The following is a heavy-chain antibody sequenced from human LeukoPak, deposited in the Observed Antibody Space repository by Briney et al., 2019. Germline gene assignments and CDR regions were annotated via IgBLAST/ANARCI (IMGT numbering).Heavy chain of an antibody. CDR1: GYTFTNYG. CDR2: ISTNSDIR. D-gene: IGHD1-26*01. J-gene: IGHJ5*02. V-gene: IGHV1-18*01. CDR3: ARDWDAMNNCFDD. Sequence: ASVKVSCKASGYTFTNYGISWVRQAPRQGLEWMGWISTNSDIRTYAQTLQGRCTITTDTATTTGYMELNNLTFDDTAVYYCARDWDAMNNCFDDWGQGTPVTVSS.